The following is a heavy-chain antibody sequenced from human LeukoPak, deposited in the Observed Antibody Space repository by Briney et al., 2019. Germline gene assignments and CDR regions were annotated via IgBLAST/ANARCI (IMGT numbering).Heavy chain of an antibody. D-gene: IGHD6-13*01. CDR3: ARARASAGQYYFDF. V-gene: IGHV4-39*01. CDR1: GGSISSSSYY. Sequence: SETLSLTCTVSGGSISSSSYYWGWTREPPGKGLEWIGRIYYSGSTYYNPSLKSRVTISVETSKNQFSLKLTSVTAADTAVYYCARARASAGQYYFDFWGQGTLVTVSS. CDR2: IYYSGST. J-gene: IGHJ4*02.